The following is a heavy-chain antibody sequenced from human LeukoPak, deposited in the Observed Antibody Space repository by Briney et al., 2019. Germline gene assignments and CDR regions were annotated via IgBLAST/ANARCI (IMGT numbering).Heavy chain of an antibody. V-gene: IGHV4-34*01. Sequence: ETLSLTCAVYGGSFSGYYWSWIRQPPGKGLEWIGEINHSGSTNYNPSLKSRVTISVDTSKNQFSLKLSSVTAADTAVYYCARGVEMATIKVLVYWGQGTLVTVSS. CDR2: INHSGST. D-gene: IGHD5-24*01. CDR3: ARGVEMATIKVLVY. J-gene: IGHJ4*02. CDR1: GGSFSGYY.